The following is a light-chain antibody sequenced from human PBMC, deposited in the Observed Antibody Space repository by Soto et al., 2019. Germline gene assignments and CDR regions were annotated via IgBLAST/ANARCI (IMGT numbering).Light chain of an antibody. CDR3: CSDAGSSTPYL. CDR1: SSDVGSYNL. CDR2: EGS. J-gene: IGLJ1*01. Sequence: QSALTQPASVSGSPGQSITISCTGTSSDVGSYNLVSWYQQHPGKAPKLMIYEGSKRPSGVSNRFSGSKSGNTASLTISGLQAEDEADYYCCSDAGSSTPYLFGTGTKLTVL. V-gene: IGLV2-23*01.